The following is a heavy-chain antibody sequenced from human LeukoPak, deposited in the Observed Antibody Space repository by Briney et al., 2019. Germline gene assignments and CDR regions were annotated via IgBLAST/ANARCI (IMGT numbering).Heavy chain of an antibody. CDR3: ARDLMDSGSYYNPRSNGMDV. V-gene: IGHV3-21*01. CDR2: ISSSSSYI. CDR1: GFTFSSYS. J-gene: IGHJ6*02. D-gene: IGHD3-10*01. Sequence: GGSLRLSCAASGFTFSSYSMNWVRQAPGKGLEWVSSISSSSSYIYYADSVKGRFTISRDNAKNSLYLQMNSLRAEDTAVYYCARDLMDSGSYYNPRSNGMDVWGQGTTVTVSS.